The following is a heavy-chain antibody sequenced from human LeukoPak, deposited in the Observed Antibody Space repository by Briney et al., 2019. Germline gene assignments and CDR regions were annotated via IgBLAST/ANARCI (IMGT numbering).Heavy chain of an antibody. CDR2: INPSGGST. CDR3: ARDLGNYDGSGSPFYYFDY. Sequence: ASVEVSCKASGYTFTSYYMHWVRQAPGQGLEWMGIINPSGGSTSYAQKFQGRVTMTRDTSTSTVYMELSSLRSEDTAVYYCARDLGNYDGSGSPFYYFDYWGQGTLVTVS. CDR1: GYTFTSYY. J-gene: IGHJ4*02. D-gene: IGHD3-22*01. V-gene: IGHV1-46*01.